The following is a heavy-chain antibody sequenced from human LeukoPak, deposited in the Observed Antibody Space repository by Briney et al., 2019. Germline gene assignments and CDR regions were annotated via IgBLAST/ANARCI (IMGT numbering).Heavy chain of an antibody. V-gene: IGHV4-38-2*02. CDR2: IYHSGST. D-gene: IGHD3-10*01. Sequence: SETLSLTCTVSGYSISSGYYWGWIRQPPGKGLEWIGSIYHSGSTYYNPSPKSRVTISVESSKNQFSLKLSSVTAADTAVYYCARERYYGSGSFLTDYYYYYMDVWGKGTTVTVSS. J-gene: IGHJ6*03. CDR1: GYSISSGYY. CDR3: ARERYYGSGSFLTDYYYYYMDV.